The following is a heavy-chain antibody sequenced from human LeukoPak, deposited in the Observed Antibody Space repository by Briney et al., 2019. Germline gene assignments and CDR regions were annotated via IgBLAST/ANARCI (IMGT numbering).Heavy chain of an antibody. CDR1: RHTFSDAW. CDR3: TSVFRDY. D-gene: IGHD3-9*01. V-gene: IGHV3-15*01. CDR2: IKTKTDGGAT. J-gene: IGHJ4*02. Sequence: PGGSLTLPSPAPRHTFSDAWVTWVRQAPGKGLEWLGRIKTKTDGGATDYAAGVKGRFTISRDDSRDTLYLQKNSLKTEDSAVYYCTSVFRDYWGQGTLVTESS.